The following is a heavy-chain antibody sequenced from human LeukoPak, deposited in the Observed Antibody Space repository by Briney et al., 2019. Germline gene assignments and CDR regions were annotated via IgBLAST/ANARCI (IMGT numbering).Heavy chain of an antibody. CDR1: GYNFDRYG. Sequence: ASVKVSCKGSGYNFDRYGISWVRQAPGQGLEWMAWISAHNGNTHYEQKFQGRVAVTTDTSTSTAYMDLRSLTSDDTAVYYCARDQGRNWLDPWGQGTLVTVSS. CDR2: ISAHNGNT. V-gene: IGHV1-18*01. J-gene: IGHJ5*02. CDR3: ARDQGRNWLDP.